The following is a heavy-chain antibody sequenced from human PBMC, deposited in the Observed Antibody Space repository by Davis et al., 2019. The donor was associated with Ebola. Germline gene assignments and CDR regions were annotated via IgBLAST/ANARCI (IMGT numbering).Heavy chain of an antibody. V-gene: IGHV3-21*04. CDR3: ARDSHPRSGSYGRGDY. J-gene: IGHJ4*02. Sequence: PGGSLRLSCAASGFTFSSYSMNWVRQAPGKGLEWVSSISSSSSYIYYADSVKGRFTISRDNAKNSLYLQMNSLRAEDTAVYYCARDSHPRSGSYGRGDYWGQGTLVTVSS. D-gene: IGHD1-26*01. CDR1: GFTFSSYS. CDR2: ISSSSSYI.